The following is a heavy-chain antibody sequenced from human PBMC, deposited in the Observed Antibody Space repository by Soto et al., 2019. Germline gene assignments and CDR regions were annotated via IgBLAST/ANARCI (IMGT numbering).Heavy chain of an antibody. Sequence: GSLRLSCAASGFTFTSYGMHWVRQAPGKGLEWVAVIWYDGSNKYYADSVKGRFTISRDNSKNTLFLQMNSLRAEDTAVCYCAKDLLPQPYYYDSSGVFWGQGTLVTGSS. CDR3: AKDLLPQPYYYDSSGVF. D-gene: IGHD3-22*01. CDR2: IWYDGSNK. V-gene: IGHV3-33*06. CDR1: GFTFTSYG. J-gene: IGHJ4*02.